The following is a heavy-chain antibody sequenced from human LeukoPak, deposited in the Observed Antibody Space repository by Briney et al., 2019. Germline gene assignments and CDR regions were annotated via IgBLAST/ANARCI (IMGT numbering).Heavy chain of an antibody. V-gene: IGHV3-21*01. CDR2: ISSDSSYI. Sequence: KPGGSLRLSCAASGFTFSDYTMTWVRQAPGKGLEWVASISSDSSYIDYADSVKGRFTISRDNAKNSLFLKTDTLRGDDTGIYYCARDPNVLGITPYYFDFWGQGTLVTVSS. J-gene: IGHJ4*02. D-gene: IGHD3-10*02. CDR1: GFTFSDYT. CDR3: ARDPNVLGITPYYFDF.